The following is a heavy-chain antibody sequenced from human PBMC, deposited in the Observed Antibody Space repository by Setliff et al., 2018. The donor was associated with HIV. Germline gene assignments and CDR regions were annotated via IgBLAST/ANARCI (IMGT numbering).Heavy chain of an antibody. CDR2: LYYSGST. CDR3: AREGDIGVVRGVIYFDY. J-gene: IGHJ4*02. D-gene: IGHD3-10*01. Sequence: PSETLSLTCTVSGGSIRSSSHYWGWIRQPPGKGLEWIGSLYYSGSTYNNPSLKSRLTISVGTSKNQFSLKLSSVTAADTAVYYCAREGDIGVVRGVIYFDYWGQGTLVTVSS. V-gene: IGHV4-39*07. CDR1: GGSIRSSSHY.